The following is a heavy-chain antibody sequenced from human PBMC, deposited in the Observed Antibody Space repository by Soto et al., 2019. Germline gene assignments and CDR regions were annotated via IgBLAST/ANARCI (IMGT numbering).Heavy chain of an antibody. Sequence: QVQLQQSGPGLVKPSQTLSLTCAISGDSVSSNSATWIWIRQSPSRGLEWLGRTYYRSKGYSDYRLSVTIRITMTQAPAESQCSLQLISVLPEDTAVYYSAGRRNGMDVWGQGTTVTVSS. J-gene: IGHJ6*02. CDR2: TYYRSKGYS. CDR3: AGRRNGMDV. V-gene: IGHV6-1*01. CDR1: GDSVSSNSAT.